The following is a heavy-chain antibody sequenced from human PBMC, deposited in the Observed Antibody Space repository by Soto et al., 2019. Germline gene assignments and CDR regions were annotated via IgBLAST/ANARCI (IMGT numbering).Heavy chain of an antibody. CDR1: GGSISEYY. J-gene: IGHJ5*02. CDR2: IYYTGST. CDR3: ARAGGWFDH. V-gene: IGHV4-59*01. Sequence: SETLSLTCTVSGGSISEYYWSWIRQPPGKGLEWIGYIYYTGSTNYSPSLKSRVTISLDTSKNQFSLKLISVTAADTAIHYCARAGGWFDHWGQGILVTVAS.